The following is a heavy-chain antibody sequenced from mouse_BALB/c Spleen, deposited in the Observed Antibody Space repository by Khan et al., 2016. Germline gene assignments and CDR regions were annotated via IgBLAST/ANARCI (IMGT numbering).Heavy chain of an antibody. D-gene: IGHD1-2*01. CDR2: LSSGGSYT. CDR1: GFTFSSYG. J-gene: IGHJ2*01. Sequence: EVELVESGGDLVKPGGSLKLSCAASGFTFSSYGMSWVRQTPDKRLEWVATLSSGGSYTYYPDSVKGRFTISRDNAKNTLYLQMGSLKSEDTAMYYCARRATATNFDYWGQGTTLTVSS. V-gene: IGHV5-6*01. CDR3: ARRATATNFDY.